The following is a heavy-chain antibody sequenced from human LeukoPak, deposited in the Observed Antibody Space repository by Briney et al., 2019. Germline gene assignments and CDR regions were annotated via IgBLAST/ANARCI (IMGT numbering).Heavy chain of an antibody. Sequence: GGSLRLSCSASGFSFSDYDMNWFRQAPGKGLEWISSISGRSSHVYYGDSVKGRFSISRDNAKNSVVLQMNSLGVDDTAVYYCGRAFPPLRTASAGDLWGQGTLVTVSS. D-gene: IGHD3-16*01. CDR1: GFSFSDYD. J-gene: IGHJ4*02. CDR3: GRAFPPLRTASAGDL. V-gene: IGHV3-21*01. CDR2: ISGRSSHV.